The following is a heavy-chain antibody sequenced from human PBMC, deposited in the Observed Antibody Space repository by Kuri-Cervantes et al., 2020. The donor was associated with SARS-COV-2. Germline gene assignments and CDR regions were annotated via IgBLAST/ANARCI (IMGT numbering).Heavy chain of an antibody. CDR2: IRSKTNSHAT. D-gene: IGHD2-8*01. CDR1: GLVFSDSA. J-gene: IGHJ4*02. Sequence: GESLKISCVASGLVFSDSAIHWVRQASGKGLEWVGRIRSKTNSHATSYAASVKGRFTISRDDSKHTAFLQMNGLKTEDSAVYYCTVRLQPEGVLDYWGPGTLVTVSS. CDR3: TVRLQPEGVLDY. V-gene: IGHV3-73*01.